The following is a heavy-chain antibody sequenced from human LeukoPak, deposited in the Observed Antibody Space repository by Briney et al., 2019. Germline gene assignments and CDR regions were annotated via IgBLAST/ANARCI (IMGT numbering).Heavy chain of an antibody. V-gene: IGHV1-69*05. D-gene: IGHD3-10*01. CDR3: ARDFGSGVFDP. Sequence: GASVKVSCKASGDSFGTYGITWVRQAPGEGLEWMGGFNPIFGSAQYAQKFQGRVAIIMDVSARTVYMELSSLRSEDTTIYYCARDFGSGVFDPWGQGTLVTVSS. CDR2: FNPIFGSA. CDR1: GDSFGTYG. J-gene: IGHJ5*02.